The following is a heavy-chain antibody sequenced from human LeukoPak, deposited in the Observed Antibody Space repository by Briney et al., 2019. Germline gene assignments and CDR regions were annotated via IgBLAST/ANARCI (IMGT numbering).Heavy chain of an antibody. Sequence: GGSLRLSCAASGFTFSSYYMSWVRQAPGKGLEWVANIKQDGSEKHYVDSVKGRFTISRDNAKNSLYLQMNSLRAEDTAVYYCARAPNDFWSGYQYYYYYYGMDVWGQGTTVTVSS. D-gene: IGHD3-3*01. J-gene: IGHJ6*02. CDR3: ARAPNDFWSGYQYYYYYYGMDV. CDR2: IKQDGSEK. V-gene: IGHV3-7*03. CDR1: GFTFSSYY.